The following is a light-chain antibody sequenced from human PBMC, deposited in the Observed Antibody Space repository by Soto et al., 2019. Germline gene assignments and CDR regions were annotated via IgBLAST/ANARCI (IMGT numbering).Light chain of an antibody. Sequence: QSALTQPASVSGSPGQSITISCTGTSSDVGSYKLVSWYQQRPGKAPKLMIYDDTERPSGVSSRFSGSKSGNTASLTISGLQAEDEADYYCCSYAGRSTWVFGGGTKPPS. CDR1: SSDVGSYKL. J-gene: IGLJ3*02. CDR2: DDT. CDR3: CSYAGRSTWV. V-gene: IGLV2-23*01.